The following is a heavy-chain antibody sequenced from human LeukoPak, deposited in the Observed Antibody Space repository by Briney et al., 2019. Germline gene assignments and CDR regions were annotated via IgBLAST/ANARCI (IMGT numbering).Heavy chain of an antibody. CDR3: ARAPYSGTYYMDV. CDR1: GGSIIGYY. D-gene: IGHD6-13*01. Sequence: SETLSLTCSVSGGSIIGYYWGWIRQPPGKGLEWIGNIYYTGNTYYNSSLKSRVTISLDTSKNQFSLKMTSVTAADTAAYYCARAPYSGTYYMDVWGKGITVTISS. V-gene: IGHV4-39*07. J-gene: IGHJ6*03. CDR2: IYYTGNT.